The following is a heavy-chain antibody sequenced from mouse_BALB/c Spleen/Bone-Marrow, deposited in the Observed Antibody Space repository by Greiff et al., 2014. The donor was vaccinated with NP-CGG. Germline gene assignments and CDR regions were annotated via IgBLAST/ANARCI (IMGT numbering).Heavy chain of an antibody. V-gene: IGHV5-6-3*01. CDR3: ARDGSSYEGNYFDY. Sequence: EVQLVESGGGFVQPGGSLKLSCAASGFTFSSYGMSWVRQTPDKRLELVATINSNGGSTYYPDSVKGRFTISRDNAKNTLYLQMSSLKSEDTAMYYCARDGSSYEGNYFDYWGQGTTLTVSS. CDR2: INSNGGST. J-gene: IGHJ2*01. CDR1: GFTFSSYG. D-gene: IGHD1-1*01.